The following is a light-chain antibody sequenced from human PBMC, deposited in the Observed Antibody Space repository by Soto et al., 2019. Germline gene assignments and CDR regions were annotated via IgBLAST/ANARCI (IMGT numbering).Light chain of an antibody. Sequence: QSALTQPASVSGSPGQSITISCTGASSDVGGYNYVSWYQQHPGKAPKLMISEVSNRPSGVSNRFSGSNSGNTATLTITRVEAGDEADYHCQVWDSSSDHRVVFGGGTKLTVL. V-gene: IGLV2-14*01. J-gene: IGLJ2*01. CDR1: SSDVGGYNY. CDR3: QVWDSSSDHRVV. CDR2: EVS.